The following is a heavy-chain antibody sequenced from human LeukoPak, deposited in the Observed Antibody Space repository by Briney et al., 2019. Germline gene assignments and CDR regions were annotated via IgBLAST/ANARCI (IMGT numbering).Heavy chain of an antibody. D-gene: IGHD6-13*01. CDR3: ARHANSYGSGIAAAGYGPFDY. CDR2: IYYSGST. Sequence: SETLSLTCTVSGGSISSYYWSWIRQPPGKGLEWIGYIYYSGSTNYNPSLKSRVTISVDTSKNQFSLKLSSVTAADTAVYYCARHANSYGSGIAAAGYGPFDYWGQGTLVTVSS. CDR1: GGSISSYY. J-gene: IGHJ4*02. V-gene: IGHV4-59*08.